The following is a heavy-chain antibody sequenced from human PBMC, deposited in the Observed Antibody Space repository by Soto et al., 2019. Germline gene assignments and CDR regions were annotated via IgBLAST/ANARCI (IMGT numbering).Heavy chain of an antibody. CDR3: TRGIQLWS. V-gene: IGHV1-69*06. CDR1: GGTFSNYA. CDR2: IIPLSGTP. Sequence: QVQLVQSGAEVKKPGSSVKVSCKASGGTFSNYALTWVRQAPGQGLEWMGGIIPLSGTPNYAQKFQGRVTITADKSTTTVYMELSGLRSKDTAVYYCTRGIQLWSWGQGTLVTVSS. D-gene: IGHD5-18*01. J-gene: IGHJ5*02.